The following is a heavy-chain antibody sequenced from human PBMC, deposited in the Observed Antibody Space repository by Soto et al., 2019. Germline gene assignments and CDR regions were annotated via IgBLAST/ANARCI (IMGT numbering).Heavy chain of an antibody. D-gene: IGHD6-19*01. CDR2: ISAYNGNT. J-gene: IGHJ4*02. CDR1: GYTFTSYG. CDR3: ARTGGPISFYSSGWLDY. V-gene: IGHV1-18*01. Sequence: ASVKVSCKASGYTFTSYGISWVRQAPGQGLEWMGWISAYNGNTNYAQKLQGRVTMTTDTSTSTAYMELRSLRSDDTAVYYCARTGGPISFYSSGWLDYWGQGTLVTVSS.